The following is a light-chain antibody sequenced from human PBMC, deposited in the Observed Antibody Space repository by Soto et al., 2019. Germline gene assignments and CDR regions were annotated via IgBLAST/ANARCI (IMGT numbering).Light chain of an antibody. V-gene: IGLV2-14*03. J-gene: IGLJ1*01. CDR1: RSDVGGYNY. CDR2: DVS. Sequence: QSALTQPASVSGSPGQSITISCTGTRSDVGGYNYVSWYQHYPGKAPKLMIYDVSNRPSGVANRFSGSKSGNTASLTISGLQAEDEADYYCTSYRSSNTYVFGTGTKLTVL. CDR3: TSYRSSNTYV.